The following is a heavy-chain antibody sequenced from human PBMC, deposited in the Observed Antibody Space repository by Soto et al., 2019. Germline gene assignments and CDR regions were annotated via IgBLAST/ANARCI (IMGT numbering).Heavy chain of an antibody. J-gene: IGHJ5*02. CDR2: IIPLLGIA. Sequence: QVQLVQSGAEVMKPGSSVKVSCEASGGTLSNHIISWVRQAPGQGLEWMGRIIPLLGIARYAQKFEGRLNITADKFTNTAYMELSSLRSADTAIYYCARDQYLGTSRWSSWFDPCGQRTLVTVSS. CDR1: GGTLSNHI. V-gene: IGHV1-69*08. D-gene: IGHD6-13*01. CDR3: ARDQYLGTSRWSSWFDP.